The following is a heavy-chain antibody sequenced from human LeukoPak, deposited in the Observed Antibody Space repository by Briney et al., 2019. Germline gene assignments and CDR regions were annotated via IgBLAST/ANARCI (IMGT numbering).Heavy chain of an antibody. V-gene: IGHV3-53*01. D-gene: IGHD6-13*01. CDR2: IYSGGST. Sequence: GGSLRLSCAASGFTVSSNCMSWVRQAPGKGLEWVSVIYSGGSTYYADSVKGRFTISRDNSKNTLYLQMNSLRAEDTAVYYCARGYSSSFPDYWGQGTLVTVSS. J-gene: IGHJ4*02. CDR1: GFTVSSNC. CDR3: ARGYSSSFPDY.